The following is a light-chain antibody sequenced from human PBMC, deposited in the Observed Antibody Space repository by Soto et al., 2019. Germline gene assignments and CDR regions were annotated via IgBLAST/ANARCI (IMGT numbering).Light chain of an antibody. CDR2: DAS. V-gene: IGKV3-11*01. J-gene: IGKJ5*01. CDR1: QSVSSN. CDR3: QQRSNGIT. Sequence: EIVLTQSPATLSLSPGERATLSCRASQSVSSNLAWYQQKPGQAPRLLIYDASNRATGVPARFSGSGSGTDFTLTFSSLEPEDFAVYYCQQRSNGITFGQGTRLEIK.